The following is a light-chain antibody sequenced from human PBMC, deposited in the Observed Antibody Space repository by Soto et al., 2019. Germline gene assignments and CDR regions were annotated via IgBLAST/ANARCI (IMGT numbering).Light chain of an antibody. CDR1: SSNIGADYD. V-gene: IGLV1-40*01. CDR2: GNT. Sequence: QSVLTQPPSVSGAPGQRVTISCTGSSSNIGADYDVHWYQHLPGRAPKLLIYGNTNRPSGVPDRFSGSRSGTSASLAITGLQAEDEADYYCQSYDNTMSGDVFGTGTKVTV. CDR3: QSYDNTMSGDV. J-gene: IGLJ1*01.